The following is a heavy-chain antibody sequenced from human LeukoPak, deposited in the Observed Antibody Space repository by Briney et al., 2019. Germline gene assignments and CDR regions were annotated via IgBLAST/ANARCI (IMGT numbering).Heavy chain of an antibody. D-gene: IGHD2-15*01. CDR2: INHSGST. CDR1: GGSFSGYY. V-gene: IGHV4-34*01. CDR3: ARRLEGIGGYY. J-gene: IGHJ4*02. Sequence: AETLSLTCAVYGGSFSGYYWTWIRQPPGKVLEWIGEINHSGSTNYNPSLKSRVTISVDMSKNQFSLKLTSVTAADTAVYYCARRLEGIGGYYWGQGTLVTVSS.